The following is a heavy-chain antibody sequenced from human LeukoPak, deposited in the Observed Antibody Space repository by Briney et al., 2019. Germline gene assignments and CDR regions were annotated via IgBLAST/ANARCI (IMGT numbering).Heavy chain of an antibody. V-gene: IGHV3-9*01. Sequence: GGSLRLSCTASGFALDDYVMHWVRQTPGGGLEWVSGISRDSANIGYADSVKGRFTISRDNDKNSLYLQMNSLTTEDTALYYCAGDFCTGCNYYFYGMDVGGRGTTVTVSS. CDR2: ISRDSANI. CDR3: AGDFCTGCNYYFYGMDV. J-gene: IGHJ6*02. CDR1: GFALDDYV. D-gene: IGHD2-2*01.